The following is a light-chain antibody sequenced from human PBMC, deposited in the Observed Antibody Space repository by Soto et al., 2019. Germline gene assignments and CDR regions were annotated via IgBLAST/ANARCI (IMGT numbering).Light chain of an antibody. CDR1: QSVSTY. J-gene: IGKJ4*01. V-gene: IGKV3-11*01. CDR3: QQRSNWVT. Sequence: EIVLTQSPATLSLSPGERATLSCRASQSVSTYLAWYQQRPGQAPRVLIYGASNRATGIPARFSGSGSGTDFTLTISSLEPEDFAVYYCQQRSNWVTFGGGTKVEIK. CDR2: GAS.